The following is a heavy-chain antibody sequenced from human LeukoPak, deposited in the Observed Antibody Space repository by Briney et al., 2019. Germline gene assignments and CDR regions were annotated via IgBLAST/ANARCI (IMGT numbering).Heavy chain of an antibody. CDR1: GFTFSSYG. CDR3: AKGSAVVTAIPHYYFDY. Sequence: PGGSLRLSCAASGFTFSSYGMHWVRQAPGKGLEWVAVISYDGSNKYYADSVKGRFTISRDNSKNTLYLQMNSLRAEDTAVYYCAKGSAVVTAIPHYYFDYWGQGTLVTVSS. J-gene: IGHJ4*02. V-gene: IGHV3-30*18. D-gene: IGHD2-21*02. CDR2: ISYDGSNK.